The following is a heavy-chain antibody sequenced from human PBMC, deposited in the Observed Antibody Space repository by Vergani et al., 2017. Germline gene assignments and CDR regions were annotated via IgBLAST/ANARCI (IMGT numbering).Heavy chain of an antibody. D-gene: IGHD6-19*01. CDR1: GFTFILHA. V-gene: IGHV3-23*01. Sequence: EVQLLESGGDLVQPGGSLRLSCAASGFTFILHAMSWVRQAPGKGLEWVSTPSASDRCTHYADSVKGRFTISRDISKNTLFLHMNSLRPEDTAVYYCAKVGRSEVAGTFGAFDIWGQGTMVTVSS. CDR3: AKVGRSEVAGTFGAFDI. J-gene: IGHJ3*02. CDR2: PSASDRCT.